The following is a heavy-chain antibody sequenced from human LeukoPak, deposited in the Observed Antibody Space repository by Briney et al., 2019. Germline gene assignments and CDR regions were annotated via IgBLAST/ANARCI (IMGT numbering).Heavy chain of an antibody. V-gene: IGHV4-39*01. CDR1: GVSISSSNSY. J-gene: IGHJ4*02. CDR2: IYYSGYT. Sequence: SETLSLTCTVSGVSISSSNSYWGWIRQPPGNGLEWIGSIYYSGYTYYNASLKSQVSLSIDTSKNQFSLRLTSVTAADTAVYYCARNPYDILTVDYWGQGTLVTVSS. D-gene: IGHD3-9*01. CDR3: ARNPYDILTVDY.